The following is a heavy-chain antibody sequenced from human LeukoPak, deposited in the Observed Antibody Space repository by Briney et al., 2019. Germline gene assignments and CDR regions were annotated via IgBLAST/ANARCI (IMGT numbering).Heavy chain of an antibody. Sequence: GASVTVSCTASGYTFTSYYMHWVRQAPGQGLEWMGIINPSGGSTSYAQKFQGRVTITRDMSTSTVYMELRSLRSEDTAVYYCARGGIVVVVAPFDYWGQGTLVTVSS. CDR1: GYTFTSYY. CDR2: INPSGGST. D-gene: IGHD2-15*01. J-gene: IGHJ4*02. V-gene: IGHV1-46*01. CDR3: ARGGIVVVVAPFDY.